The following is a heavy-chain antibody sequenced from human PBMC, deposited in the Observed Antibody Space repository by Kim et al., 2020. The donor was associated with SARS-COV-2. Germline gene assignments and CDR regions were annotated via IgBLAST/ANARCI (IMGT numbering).Heavy chain of an antibody. CDR1: GYTFTGYY. D-gene: IGHD2-2*01. J-gene: IGHJ3*02. CDR3: ARPLVVPAAMDAFDI. Sequence: ASVKVSCKASGYTFTGYYMHWVRQAPGQGLEWMGRINPNSGGTNYAQKFQGRVTMTRDTSISTAYMELSRLRSDDTAVYYCARPLVVPAAMDAFDIWGQGTMVTVSS. CDR2: INPNSGGT. V-gene: IGHV1-2*06.